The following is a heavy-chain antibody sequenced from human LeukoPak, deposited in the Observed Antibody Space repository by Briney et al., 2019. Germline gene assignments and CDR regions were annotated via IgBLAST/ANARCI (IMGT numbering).Heavy chain of an antibody. Sequence: ASVKVSCKLSGHTGIELSMQWVRQAPGKGLEWMGIFDPDHGETAYAQKFQGRVTMTEDTSTDTAYLELRSLTSEDTAVYYCATHTIFGVVTYALGMWGRGTLVTVSS. CDR2: FDPDHGET. V-gene: IGHV1-24*01. J-gene: IGHJ3*02. D-gene: IGHD3-3*01. CDR3: ATHTIFGVVTYALGM. CDR1: GHTGIELS.